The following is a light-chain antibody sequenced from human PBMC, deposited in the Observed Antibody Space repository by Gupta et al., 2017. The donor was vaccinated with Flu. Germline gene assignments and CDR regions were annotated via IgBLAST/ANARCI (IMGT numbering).Light chain of an antibody. J-gene: IGLJ3*02. CDR2: ENN. V-gene: IGLV1-51*02. CDR3: GTWDNSLSAGV. Sequence: SSSNIGNTYVSWFQQLPGTAPKLLIYENNKRPSGIPDRFSGSKSGTSATLGITGLQTGDEADYYCGTWDNSLSAGVFGGGTKLTVL. CDR1: SSNIGNTY.